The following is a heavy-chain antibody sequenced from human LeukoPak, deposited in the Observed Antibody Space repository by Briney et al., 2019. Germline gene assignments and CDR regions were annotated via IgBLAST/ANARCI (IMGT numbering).Heavy chain of an antibody. CDR1: GYTFTSYD. Sequence: ASVKVSCKASGYTFTSYDINWVRQAPGQGLEWMGWMSPSSSNTGYVQKFQGRVSMTWDTSISTAYMELTNLKSEDTAVYYCARGITAGFGYLGQGTLVTVSS. D-gene: IGHD6-13*01. CDR2: MSPSSSNT. J-gene: IGHJ4*02. CDR3: ARGITAGFGY. V-gene: IGHV1-8*01.